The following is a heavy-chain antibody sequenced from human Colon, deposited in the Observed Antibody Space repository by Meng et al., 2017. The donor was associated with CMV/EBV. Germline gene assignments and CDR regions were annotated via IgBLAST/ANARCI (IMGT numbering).Heavy chain of an antibody. CDR2: INSDGSST. J-gene: IGHJ6*02. CDR3: AKEAGGAHYGLDV. Sequence: GESLKISCAASGFTFSSYWMHWVRQAPGKGLVWVSRINSDGSSTNYADSMKGRFTISRDNFNNTLHLHMDGLRVEDTAVYYCAKEAGGAHYGLDVWGQGTTVTVSS. D-gene: IGHD1-26*01. V-gene: IGHV3-74*01. CDR1: GFTFSSYW.